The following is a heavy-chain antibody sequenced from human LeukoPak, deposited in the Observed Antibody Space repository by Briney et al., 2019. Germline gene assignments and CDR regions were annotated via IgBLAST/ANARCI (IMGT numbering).Heavy chain of an antibody. Sequence: GASVKVSCKASGYTFTGYYMHWVRQAPGQGLEWMGWINPNSGGTNYAQKFQGRVTMTRDTSISTAYMELRRLTSDDTAIYYCARIQVEVLTWSGWFDPWGQGTLVTVSS. CDR1: GYTFTGYY. D-gene: IGHD1-1*01. CDR2: INPNSGGT. J-gene: IGHJ5*02. V-gene: IGHV1-2*02. CDR3: ARIQVEVLTWSGWFDP.